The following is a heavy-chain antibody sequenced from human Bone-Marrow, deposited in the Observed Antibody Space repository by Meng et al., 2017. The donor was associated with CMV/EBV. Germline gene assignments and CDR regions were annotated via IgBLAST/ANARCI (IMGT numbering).Heavy chain of an antibody. CDR3: ARSLRDIAHYYDSSGWFDP. Sequence: ASVKVACKASGYTFTSYYMHWVRQAPGQGLEWMGIINPSGGSTSYAQKFQGRVTMTRDTSTSTVYMELSSLRSEDTAVYYCARSLRDIAHYYDSSGWFDPWGPGNLVNVSS. CDR1: GYTFTSYY. D-gene: IGHD3-22*01. CDR2: INPSGGST. J-gene: IGHJ5*02. V-gene: IGHV1-46*01.